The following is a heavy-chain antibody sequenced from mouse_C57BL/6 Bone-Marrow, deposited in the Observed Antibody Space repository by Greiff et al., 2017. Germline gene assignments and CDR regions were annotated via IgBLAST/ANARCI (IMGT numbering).Heavy chain of an antibody. Sequence: QVHVKQSGAELAKPGASVKLSCKASGYTFTSYWMHWVKQRPGQGLEWIGYINPSSGYTKYNQKFKDKATLTADKSSSTAYMQLSSLTYEDSAVYYCARESPNWAWFAYWGQGTLVTVSA. CDR3: ARESPNWAWFAY. V-gene: IGHV1-7*01. J-gene: IGHJ3*01. CDR2: INPSSGYT. D-gene: IGHD4-1*02. CDR1: GYTFTSYW.